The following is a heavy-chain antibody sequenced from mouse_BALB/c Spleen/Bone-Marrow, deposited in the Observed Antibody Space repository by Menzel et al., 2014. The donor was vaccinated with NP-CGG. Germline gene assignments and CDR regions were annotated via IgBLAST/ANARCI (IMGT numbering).Heavy chain of an antibody. CDR3: ARWDGYWYFDV. D-gene: IGHD2-3*01. Sequence: QVQLKQSGAELMKPGASVKISCKATGYTFSSYWIEWVKQRPGHGLEWIGEILPGSGSTNYNEKFKGKATFTADTSSNTAYMQLSSLTSEDSAVYCCARWDGYWYFDVWGAGTTVTVSS. CDR1: GYTFSSYW. V-gene: IGHV1-9*01. J-gene: IGHJ1*01. CDR2: ILPGSGST.